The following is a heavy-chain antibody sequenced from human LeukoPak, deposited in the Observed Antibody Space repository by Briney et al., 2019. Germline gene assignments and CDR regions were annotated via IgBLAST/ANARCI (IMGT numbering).Heavy chain of an antibody. V-gene: IGHV3-11*01. CDR2: ISSSGSTI. Sequence: GGSLRLSCAAPGFTFSDYYMSWIRQAPGKGLEWVSYISSSGSTIYYADSVKGRFTISRGNAKNSLYLQMNSLRAEDTAVYYCARSPYSSSWSLWGQGTLVTVSS. CDR1: GFTFSDYY. D-gene: IGHD6-13*01. J-gene: IGHJ4*02. CDR3: ARSPYSSSWSL.